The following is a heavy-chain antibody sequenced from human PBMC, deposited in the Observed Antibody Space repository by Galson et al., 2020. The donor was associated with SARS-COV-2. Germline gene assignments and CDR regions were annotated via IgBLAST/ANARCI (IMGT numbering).Heavy chain of an antibody. CDR3: ARESRLDLYFDY. CDR1: GGSISSGSYY. D-gene: IGHD3-3*01. J-gene: IGHJ4*02. Sequence: SETLSLTCTVSGGSISSGSYYWSWIRQPAVKGLEWIGRIYANGGTTYNPSLKSRVARSVDTSKNQFSLNRKSVTAADTAVYYCARESRLDLYFDYWGQGALVTVSS. V-gene: IGHV4-61*02. CDR2: IYANGGT.